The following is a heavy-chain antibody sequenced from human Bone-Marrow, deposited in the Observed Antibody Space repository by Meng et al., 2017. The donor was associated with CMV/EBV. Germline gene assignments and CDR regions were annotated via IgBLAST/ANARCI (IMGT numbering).Heavy chain of an antibody. D-gene: IGHD3-16*01. CDR1: GYTFTGYY. Sequence: ASVKVSCKASGYTFTGYYMHWVRQAPGQGLEWMGWINPNSGGTNYAQKFQGRVTMTRDTSISTAYMELSRLRSDDTAVYYCARELVWGDTQTEDIAFAIWGQGPMVTVSS. J-gene: IGHJ3*02. CDR3: ARELVWGDTQTEDIAFAI. V-gene: IGHV1-2*02. CDR2: INPNSGGT.